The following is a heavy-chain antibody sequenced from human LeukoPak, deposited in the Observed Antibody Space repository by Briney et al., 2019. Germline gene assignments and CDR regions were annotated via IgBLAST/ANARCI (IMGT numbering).Heavy chain of an antibody. Sequence: PGRSLRLSCAASGFTFSSYAMHWVRQAPGKGLEWVAVISYDGSNKYYADSVKGRFTISRDNSKNTLYLQMNSLRAEDTAVYYCARETQEYNCSSTSCYTRNWFDPWGQGTLVTVSS. CDR3: ARETQEYNCSSTSCYTRNWFDP. J-gene: IGHJ5*02. CDR1: GFTFSSYA. V-gene: IGHV3-30*01. D-gene: IGHD2-2*02. CDR2: ISYDGSNK.